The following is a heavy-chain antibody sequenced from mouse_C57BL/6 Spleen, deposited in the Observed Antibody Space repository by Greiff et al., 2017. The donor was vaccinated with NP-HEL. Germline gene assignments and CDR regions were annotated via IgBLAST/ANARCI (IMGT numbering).Heavy chain of an antibody. V-gene: IGHV1-64*01. J-gene: IGHJ4*01. Sequence: GEERGKKGESVKGTGKEEGYTFTSYWRKGVKQRPGQGLEGIGRIHPNSGSTNYNEKFKSKATLTVDTASSTAYTQLSPLESEDSAVYYCARGGDGYLYSLDYWGQGTSVTVSS. CDR2: IHPNSGST. D-gene: IGHD2-3*01. CDR1: GYTFTSYW. CDR3: ARGGDGYLYSLDY.